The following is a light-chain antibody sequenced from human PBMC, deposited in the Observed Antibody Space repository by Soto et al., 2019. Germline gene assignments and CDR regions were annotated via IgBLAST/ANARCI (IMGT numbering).Light chain of an antibody. Sequence: EIVLTQSPGTLSLSPGERATLSCRASQSVSSSYLAWYQQKPGQAPRLLIYGASSRATGIPDRFRGSGSGTDFTLTISRLEPEDFAVYYCQQYGSSPQTFGQGTKREIK. CDR2: GAS. V-gene: IGKV3-20*01. J-gene: IGKJ2*01. CDR3: QQYGSSPQT. CDR1: QSVSSSY.